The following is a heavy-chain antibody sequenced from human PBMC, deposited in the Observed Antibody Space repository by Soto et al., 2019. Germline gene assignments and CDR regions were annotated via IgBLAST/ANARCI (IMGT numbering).Heavy chain of an antibody. V-gene: IGHV4-34*01. J-gene: IGHJ4*02. CDR3: ARVEQQLALDY. D-gene: IGHD6-13*01. CDR2: INHSGST. Sequence: SETLSLTCAVYVGSVSGYYWSWIRQPPGKGLEWIGEINHSGSTNYNPSLKSRVTISVDTSKNQFSLKLSSVTAADTAVYYCARVEQQLALDYWGQGTQVTVSS. CDR1: VGSVSGYY.